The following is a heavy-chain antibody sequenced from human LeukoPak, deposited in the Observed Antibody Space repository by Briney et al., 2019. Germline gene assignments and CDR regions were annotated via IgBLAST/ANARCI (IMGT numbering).Heavy chain of an antibody. V-gene: IGHV3-30*18. CDR2: ISYDGSNK. J-gene: IGHJ6*03. CDR1: GFTFSSYG. Sequence: GALRLSCAASGFTFSSYGMHWVRQAPGKGLEWVAVISYDGSNKYYADSVKGRFTISRDNSKNTLYLQMNSLRAEDTAVYYCAKVGYYYYYMDVWGKGTTVTVSS. CDR3: AKVGYYYYYMDV.